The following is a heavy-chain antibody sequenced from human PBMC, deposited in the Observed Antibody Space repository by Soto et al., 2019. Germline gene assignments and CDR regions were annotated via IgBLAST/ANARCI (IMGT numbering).Heavy chain of an antibody. CDR2: ISAYNGNT. CDR1: GYTFTSYG. D-gene: IGHD6-19*01. CDR3: ARWSVSGWPEPDNWFEP. V-gene: IGHV1-18*04. Sequence: ASVKVSCKASGYTFTSYGISWVRQAPGQGLEWREWISAYNGNTNYAQKLQGRVTMTTDTSTSTAYMELRSLRSDDTAVSYCARWSVSGWPEPDNWFEPWGQGTPVTLSS. J-gene: IGHJ5*02.